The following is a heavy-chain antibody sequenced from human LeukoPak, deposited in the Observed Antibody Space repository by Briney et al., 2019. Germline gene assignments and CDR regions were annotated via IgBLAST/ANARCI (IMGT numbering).Heavy chain of an antibody. CDR2: ISGSGGST. J-gene: IGHJ4*02. V-gene: IGHV3-23*01. Sequence: PGGSLRLSCAASGFTFSSYAMSWVRQAPGKGLEWVSAISGSGGSTYYADSVKGRFTISRDNSKNTLYLQMNSLRAEDTAVYYCAKDQSRYFDWSTFDYWGQGTLVTVSS. CDR1: GFTFSSYA. CDR3: AKDQSRYFDWSTFDY. D-gene: IGHD3-9*01.